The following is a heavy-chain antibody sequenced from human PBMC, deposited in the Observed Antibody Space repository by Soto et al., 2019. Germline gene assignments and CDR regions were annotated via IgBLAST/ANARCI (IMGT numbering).Heavy chain of an antibody. V-gene: IGHV3-48*02. Sequence: EVQLVESGGGLVQPGGSLRLSCAASGFTFSTYGMNWVRQAPGKGLEWVSYISSNIITVYYADSVKGRFTISRDNAQNLLYLQMNSLIDEDTAVYYCVRDRRYAEYSLDYWGQGTLVTVSS. CDR3: VRDRRYAEYSLDY. J-gene: IGHJ4*02. CDR2: ISSNIITV. CDR1: GFTFSTYG. D-gene: IGHD2-15*01.